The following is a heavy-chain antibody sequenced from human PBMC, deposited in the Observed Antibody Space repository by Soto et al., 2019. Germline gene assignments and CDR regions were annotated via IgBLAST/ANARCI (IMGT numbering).Heavy chain of an antibody. D-gene: IGHD5-12*01. CDR3: ARHHGPTTSENWFDP. CDR1: GYTFFTYD. Sequence: ASVKVSCKASGYTFFTYDISGVLQSPLQWLDWMGCISTYSGDTKYAQKFQGRVTMTTDTSTTTAYLELRSLRSDDTAVYYCARHHGPTTSENWFDPWGQGTLVTVSS. CDR2: ISTYSGDT. J-gene: IGHJ5*02. V-gene: IGHV1-18*01.